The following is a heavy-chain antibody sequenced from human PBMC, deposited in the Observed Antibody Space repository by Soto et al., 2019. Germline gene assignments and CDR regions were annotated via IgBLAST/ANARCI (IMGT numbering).Heavy chain of an antibody. J-gene: IGHJ4*02. CDR3: ARGCAGSYYYDS. CDR1: GYTFTNYG. Sequence: QVQLVQSGAEVKKPGASVKVSCKASGYTFTNYGISWVRQAPGQGFEWMGWFSGYNGNTNYAQKVQGRGTMTTDTSTTKAYMGLSSLRSDYTAVYFCARGCAGSYYYDSWGKGTLVTVSS. CDR2: FSGYNGNT. D-gene: IGHD2-15*01. V-gene: IGHV1-18*01.